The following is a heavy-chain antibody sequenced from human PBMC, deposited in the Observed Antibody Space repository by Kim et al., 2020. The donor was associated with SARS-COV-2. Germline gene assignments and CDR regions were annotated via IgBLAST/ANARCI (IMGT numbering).Heavy chain of an antibody. J-gene: IGHJ4*02. CDR1: GGTFSSYA. CDR2: IIPIFGTA. D-gene: IGHD6-13*01. V-gene: IGHV1-69*13. CDR3: ASSRRIAAAGMAC. Sequence: SVKVSCKASGGTFSSYAISWVRQAPGQGLEWMGGIIPIFGTANYAQKFQGRVTITADESTSTAYMELSSLRSEDMAVYYCASSRRIAAAGMACWGQGTLVTVSS.